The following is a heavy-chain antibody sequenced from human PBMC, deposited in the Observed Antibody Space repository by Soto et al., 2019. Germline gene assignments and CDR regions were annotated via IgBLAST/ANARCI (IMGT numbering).Heavy chain of an antibody. V-gene: IGHV3-23*01. CDR2: ISANGGSI. CDR3: AKDRYYGTPGWFDL. CDR1: GFTFRDHA. Sequence: EAQLLASGGGLVQPGGSLRLSCVGSGFTFRDHAMRWVRQAPGRGLVWVSAISANGGSIQHADSVKGRFSVSRDNAKNTVYLQMDNLRTEDSAVYYCAKDRYYGTPGWFDLWGQGSRVIVSS. J-gene: IGHJ5*02. D-gene: IGHD3-10*01.